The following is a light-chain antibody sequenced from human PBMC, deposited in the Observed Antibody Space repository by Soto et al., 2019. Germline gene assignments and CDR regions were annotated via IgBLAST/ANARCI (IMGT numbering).Light chain of an antibody. CDR2: GAS. V-gene: IGKV3D-15*01. CDR1: QSFRGL. Sequence: EVVLTQSPVTLSLSPGERATLSCRASQSFRGLLAWYQQKPGQAPRLLIYGASNRATGIPDRFSGSGSGTEFTLTISSLQSEDFAVYYCQQYNNWPLTFGGGTKVDIK. CDR3: QQYNNWPLT. J-gene: IGKJ4*01.